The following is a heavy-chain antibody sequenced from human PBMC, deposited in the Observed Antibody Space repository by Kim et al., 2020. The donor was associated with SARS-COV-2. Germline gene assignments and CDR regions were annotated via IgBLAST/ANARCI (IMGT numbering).Heavy chain of an antibody. Sequence: GGSLRLSCTASGFTFGDYAMSWFRQAPGKGLEWVGFIRSKAYGGTTEYAASVKGRFTISRDDSKSIAYLQMNSLKTEDTAVYYCTRRIVVPAAIPWGVLINWFDPWGQGTLVTVSS. J-gene: IGHJ5*02. D-gene: IGHD2-2*02. CDR1: GFTFGDYA. V-gene: IGHV3-49*03. CDR3: TRRIVVPAAIPWGVLINWFDP. CDR2: IRSKAYGGTT.